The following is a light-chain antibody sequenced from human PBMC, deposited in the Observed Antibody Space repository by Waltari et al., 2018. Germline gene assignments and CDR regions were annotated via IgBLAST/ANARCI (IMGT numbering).Light chain of an antibody. V-gene: IGLV1-40*01. CDR3: QSYDNSLGEAV. CDR1: SSHLGSGYD. J-gene: IGLJ3*02. CDR2: ENT. Sequence: QSVLTQPPSVSGAPGQTISISCTGGSSHLGSGYDVHWYQQLPGTAPKLLIYENTTRPSGVPARFSGSKSDTSASLAISGLQAEDEADYYCQSYDNSLGEAVFGGGTKLTVL.